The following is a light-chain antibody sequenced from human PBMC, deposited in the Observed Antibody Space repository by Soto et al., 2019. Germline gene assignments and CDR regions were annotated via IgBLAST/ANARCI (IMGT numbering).Light chain of an antibody. CDR2: KAS. CDR3: QQYNSYSQFT. J-gene: IGKJ3*01. Sequence: DIQMTQSPSTLSASVGDRVTITCRASQSIKNWLAWYQQKPGEAPKLLIYKASTLERGVPSRFSGSGSGTDFTLTISCLQPDDVATYHCQQYNSYSQFTFGPGTKVDIK. V-gene: IGKV1-5*03. CDR1: QSIKNW.